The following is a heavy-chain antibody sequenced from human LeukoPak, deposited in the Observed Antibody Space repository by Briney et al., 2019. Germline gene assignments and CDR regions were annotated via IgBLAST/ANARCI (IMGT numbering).Heavy chain of an antibody. CDR2: MCGSAGCT. D-gene: IGHD1-1*01. Sequence: GGSLRLSCAASGFTFKIYAMSWVRLAPGKGLQWVASMCGSAGCTFYADSVEGRFTISRDNSKNTLYLQMNSLRAEDTAVYYCAKDWELDYWGQGTLVTVSS. CDR1: GFTFKIYA. CDR3: AKDWELDY. V-gene: IGHV3-23*01. J-gene: IGHJ4*02.